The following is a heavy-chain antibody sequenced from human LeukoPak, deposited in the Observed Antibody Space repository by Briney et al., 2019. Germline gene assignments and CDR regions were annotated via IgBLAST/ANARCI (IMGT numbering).Heavy chain of an antibody. Sequence: GGSLRLSCAASGFTVSSNYMSWVRQAPGKGLEWVSVIYSGGSTYYADSVKGRSTIPRDNSKNTLYLQMNSLRAEDTAVYYCARGSDYDFWSGYCLDYWGQGTLVTVSS. CDR2: IYSGGST. V-gene: IGHV3-53*01. J-gene: IGHJ4*02. CDR3: ARGSDYDFWSGYCLDY. D-gene: IGHD3-3*01. CDR1: GFTVSSNY.